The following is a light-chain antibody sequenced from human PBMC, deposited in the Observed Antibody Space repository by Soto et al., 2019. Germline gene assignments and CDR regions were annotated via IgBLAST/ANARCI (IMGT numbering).Light chain of an antibody. Sequence: EIVLTQSPGTLSLSPGERATLSCRASQTVSRDYLAWYQQKPGQAPRILIYGASSRAPGIPDRFSGSGSGTDFTLTVSGLEPEDFAVYYCQQYGSSPTFDGGTKVEIK. CDR1: QTVSRDY. CDR3: QQYGSSPT. J-gene: IGKJ4*01. V-gene: IGKV3-20*01. CDR2: GAS.